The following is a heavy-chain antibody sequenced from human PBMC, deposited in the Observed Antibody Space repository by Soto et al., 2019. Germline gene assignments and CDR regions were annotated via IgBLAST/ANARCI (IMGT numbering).Heavy chain of an antibody. CDR2: ISAYNGNT. V-gene: IGHV1-18*03. CDR3: ARAGDILWFGADFDY. Sequence: QVQLVQSGAEVKKPGASVKVSCKASGYTFTSYGISWVRQAPGQGLEWMGWISAYNGNTNYAQKLQGRVTMTTDTTTSTAYMELRSLRSDDMAEYYWARAGDILWFGADFDYWGQGTLVTVSS. D-gene: IGHD3-10*01. J-gene: IGHJ4*02. CDR1: GYTFTSYG.